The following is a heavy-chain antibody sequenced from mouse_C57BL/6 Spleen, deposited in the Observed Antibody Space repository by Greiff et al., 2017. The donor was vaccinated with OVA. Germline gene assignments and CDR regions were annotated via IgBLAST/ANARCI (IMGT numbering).Heavy chain of an antibody. CDR3: ARGSNPWYFDV. V-gene: IGHV1-69*01. J-gene: IGHJ1*03. Sequence: QVHVKQPGAELVMPGASVKLSCKASGYTFTSYWMHWVKQRPGQGLEWIGEIDPSDSYTNYNQKFKGKSTLTVDKSSSTAYMQLSSLTSEDSAVYYCARGSNPWYFDVWGTGTTVTVSS. CDR1: GYTFTSYW. D-gene: IGHD2-5*01. CDR2: IDPSDSYT.